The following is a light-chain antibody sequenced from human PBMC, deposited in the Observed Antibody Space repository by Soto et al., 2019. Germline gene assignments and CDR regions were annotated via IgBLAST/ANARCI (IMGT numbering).Light chain of an antibody. CDR1: QDIRTD. Sequence: DIQMTQSPSSLSASIGDRVTITCRASQDIRTDLVWYQQKPGKAPNRLIYAASTLQSGVPSRFSGSGSGTQFTLTISRLQPEDFVTYYCLQHNAYPCAFGPGTEVEV. J-gene: IGKJ1*01. CDR2: AAS. CDR3: LQHNAYPCA. V-gene: IGKV1-17*01.